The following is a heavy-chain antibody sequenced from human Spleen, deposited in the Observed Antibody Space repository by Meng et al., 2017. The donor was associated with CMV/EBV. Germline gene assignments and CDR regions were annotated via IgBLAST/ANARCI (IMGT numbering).Heavy chain of an antibody. J-gene: IGHJ6*02. V-gene: IGHV4-34*01. Sequence: GSLRLSCAVYGGSFSGYYWSWIRQPPGKGLEWIGEINHRGSTNYNPSLKSRVSISVDTSKKQFSLKLSSLSAADTAVYYCARGPHPSRRSSSGSYYYGMDVWGQGTTVTVSS. D-gene: IGHD6-6*01. CDR2: INHRGST. CDR3: ARGPHPSRRSSSGSYYYGMDV. CDR1: GGSFSGYY.